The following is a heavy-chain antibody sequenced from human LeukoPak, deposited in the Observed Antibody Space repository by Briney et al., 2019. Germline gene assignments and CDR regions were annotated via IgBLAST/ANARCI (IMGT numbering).Heavy chain of an antibody. J-gene: IGHJ4*02. D-gene: IGHD3-22*01. Sequence: SQTLSLTCTVSGGSISSGGYYWSWIRQPPGKGLEWIGYIYHSGSTYYNPSLKSRVTISVDRSKNQFSLKLSSVTAADTAVYYCARGRLYYYDSSGSQLYFDYWGQGTLVTVSS. V-gene: IGHV4-30-2*01. CDR1: GGSISSGGYY. CDR3: ARGRLYYYDSSGSQLYFDY. CDR2: IYHSGST.